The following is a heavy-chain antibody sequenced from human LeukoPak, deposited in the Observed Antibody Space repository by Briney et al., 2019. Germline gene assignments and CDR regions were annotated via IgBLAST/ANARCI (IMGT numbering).Heavy chain of an antibody. V-gene: IGHV1-18*01. CDR3: ARRYSSGWYGYTVDY. D-gene: IGHD6-19*01. CDR2: ISAYNGNT. CDR1: GYTFTSYG. Sequence: ASVTVSCTASGYTFTSYGISWVRQAPGQGLEWMGWISAYNGNTNYAQKLQGRVTMTTDTSTSTAYMELRSLRSDDTAVYYCARRYSSGWYGYTVDYWGQGTLVTVSS. J-gene: IGHJ4*02.